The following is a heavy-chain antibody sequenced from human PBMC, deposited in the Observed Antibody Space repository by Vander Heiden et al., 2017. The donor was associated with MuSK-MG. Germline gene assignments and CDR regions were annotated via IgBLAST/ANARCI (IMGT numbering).Heavy chain of an antibody. CDR1: GYTFTGYY. D-gene: IGHD6-19*01. Sequence: QVQLVQSGAEVKKPGASVKVPCKASGYTFTGYYIHWVRQAPGQGLEWLGRINPNTGATNFAQKFQGRVTMSRDTSIATVYMELSMVTPDDTAVYYCTRDRGQQWLEPEAPDYWGQGTLITVSS. CDR2: INPNTGAT. CDR3: TRDRGQQWLEPEAPDY. J-gene: IGHJ4*02. V-gene: IGHV1-2*06.